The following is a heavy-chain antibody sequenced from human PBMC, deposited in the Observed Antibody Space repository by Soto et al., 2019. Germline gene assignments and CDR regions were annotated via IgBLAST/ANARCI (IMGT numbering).Heavy chain of an antibody. CDR1: GFTFSSYA. Sequence: GGSLRLSCAASGFTFSSYAMHWVRQAPGKGLEWVAVISYDGSNKYYADSVKGRFTISRDNSKNTLYLQMNSLRAEDTAVYYCAVLEGFGETYTHDPWGQGTLVTVSS. CDR3: AVLEGFGETYTHDP. J-gene: IGHJ5*02. D-gene: IGHD3-10*01. CDR2: ISYDGSNK. V-gene: IGHV3-30-3*01.